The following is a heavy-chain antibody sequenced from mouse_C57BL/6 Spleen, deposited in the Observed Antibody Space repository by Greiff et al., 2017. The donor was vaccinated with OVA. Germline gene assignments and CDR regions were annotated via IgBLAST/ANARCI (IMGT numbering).Heavy chain of an antibody. CDR1: GYTFTSYW. Sequence: QVQLKQPGAELVKPGASVKMSCKASGYTFTSYWITWVKQRPGPGLEWIGDIYPGSGSTNYNEKFKSKATLTVDTSSSPAYMQLSSLTSEDSAVYYCARSDGYPYYFDYWGQGTTLTVSS. V-gene: IGHV1-55*01. CDR3: ARSDGYPYYFDY. CDR2: IYPGSGST. D-gene: IGHD2-3*01. J-gene: IGHJ2*01.